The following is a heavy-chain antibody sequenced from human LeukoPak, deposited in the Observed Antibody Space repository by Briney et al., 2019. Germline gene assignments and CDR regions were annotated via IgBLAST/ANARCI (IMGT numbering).Heavy chain of an antibody. J-gene: IGHJ4*02. CDR2: IYYSGGT. Sequence: SETLSLTCTVSGGSISGYYWIWIRQPPGKGLEWIGYIYYSGGTNYNPSLQSRVIMSVDTSKNQFSLKLSSVTAADTAVYYCARHGYSSGLTYYFDYWGQGTLVTVSS. CDR3: ARHGYSSGLTYYFDY. D-gene: IGHD6-19*01. CDR1: GGSISGYY. V-gene: IGHV4-59*08.